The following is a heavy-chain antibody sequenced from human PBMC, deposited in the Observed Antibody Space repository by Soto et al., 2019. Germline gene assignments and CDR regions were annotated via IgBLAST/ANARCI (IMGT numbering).Heavy chain of an antibody. CDR1: GGTFSSYA. J-gene: IGHJ4*02. Sequence: GPSVKVSCRDTGGTFSSYAIRWVRQAPGQGLEWMGGIIPIFGTANYAQKFQGRVTITADESTSTAYMGLSSLRSEDTAVYYCAREVFDDSSGYYFDYWGQGTLVTVSS. CDR2: IIPIFGTA. D-gene: IGHD3-22*01. V-gene: IGHV1-69*13. CDR3: AREVFDDSSGYYFDY.